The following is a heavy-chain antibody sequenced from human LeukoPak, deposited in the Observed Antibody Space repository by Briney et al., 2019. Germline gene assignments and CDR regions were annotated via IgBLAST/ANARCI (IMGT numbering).Heavy chain of an antibody. CDR2: ISYDGSNK. Sequence: PGGSLRLSCAGSGFTFSNYGIHWVRQAPGKGLEWVAVISYDGSNKYYADSVKGRFTISRDNSKNTLYLQMNSLRAEDTAVYYCASPTMPRYYGMDVWGQGTTVTVSS. CDR1: GFTFSNYG. CDR3: ASPTMPRYYGMDV. J-gene: IGHJ6*02. V-gene: IGHV3-30*03. D-gene: IGHD2-2*01.